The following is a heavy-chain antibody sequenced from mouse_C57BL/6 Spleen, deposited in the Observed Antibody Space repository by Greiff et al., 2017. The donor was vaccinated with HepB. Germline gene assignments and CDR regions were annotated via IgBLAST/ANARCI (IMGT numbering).Heavy chain of an antibody. V-gene: IGHV1-7*01. Sequence: VQLQQSGAELAKPGASVKLSCKASGYTFTSYWMHWVKQRPGQGLEWIGYINPSSGYTKYNQKFKDKATLTADTSSSTAYMQLSSLTYEDSAVYYCQTAQATLGYWGQGTLVTVSA. J-gene: IGHJ3*02. D-gene: IGHD3-2*02. CDR1: GYTFTSYW. CDR3: QTAQATLGY. CDR2: INPSSGYT.